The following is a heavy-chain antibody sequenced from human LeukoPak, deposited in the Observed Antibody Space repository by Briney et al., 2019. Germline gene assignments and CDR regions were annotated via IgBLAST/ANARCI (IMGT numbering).Heavy chain of an antibody. CDR1: GDSISNYY. CDR2: IYYSGST. CDR3: ARDEDCSSTSCPGTFDP. J-gene: IGHJ5*02. D-gene: IGHD2-2*01. Sequence: PSETLSLTCTVSGDSISNYYWSWIRQSPGKGLEWIGYIYYSGSTNYNPSLKSRVTMSVDTSKNQFSLKLSSVTAADTAVYYCARDEDCSSTSCPGTFDPWGQGTLVTVSS. V-gene: IGHV4-59*12.